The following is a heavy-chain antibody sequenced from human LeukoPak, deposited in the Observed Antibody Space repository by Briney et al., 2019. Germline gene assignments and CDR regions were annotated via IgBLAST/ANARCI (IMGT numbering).Heavy chain of an antibody. CDR2: IGGGTSSNM. J-gene: IGHJ4*02. Sequence: PGGSLRLSCAASGFTFSSYSMNWVRQAPGKGLEWVSHIGGGTSSNMYYADSVKGRFTISRDNAKNSLYLQMNSLRDEDTAVYYCARGNYYDTPWDYWGQGTLVTVSS. D-gene: IGHD3-22*01. CDR1: GFTFSSYS. V-gene: IGHV3-48*02. CDR3: ARGNYYDTPWDY.